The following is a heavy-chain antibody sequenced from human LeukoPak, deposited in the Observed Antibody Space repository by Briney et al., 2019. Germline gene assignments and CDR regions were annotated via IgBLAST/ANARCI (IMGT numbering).Heavy chain of an antibody. V-gene: IGHV1-69*06. CDR1: GGTFSSYG. D-gene: IGHD2-21*02. CDR2: IIPIFGAA. Sequence: ASVKVSCKASGGTFSSYGINWVRQAPGQGLEWMGGIIPIFGAANYAQKFQGRVTITADKSTSTSYMELSSLRSEDTAVYYCARSSVVTAMVHLEYWGQGTLVTVSS. J-gene: IGHJ4*02. CDR3: ARSSVVTAMVHLEY.